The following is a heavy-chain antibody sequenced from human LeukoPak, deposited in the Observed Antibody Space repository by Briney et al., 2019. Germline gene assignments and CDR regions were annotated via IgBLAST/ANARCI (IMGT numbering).Heavy chain of an antibody. V-gene: IGHV4-30-2*01. J-gene: IGHJ3*02. Sequence: SQTLSLTCAVSGGSISSGGYSWSWIRQPPGKGLEWIGYIYHSGSTYYNPSLESRVTISVDRSKNQSSLKLSSVTAADTAVYYCARDRITGTTVGAFDIWGQGTMVTVSS. CDR2: IYHSGST. CDR1: GGSISSGGYS. D-gene: IGHD1-7*01. CDR3: ARDRITGTTVGAFDI.